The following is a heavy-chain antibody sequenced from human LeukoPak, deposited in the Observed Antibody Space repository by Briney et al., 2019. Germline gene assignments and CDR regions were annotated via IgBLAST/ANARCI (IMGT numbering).Heavy chain of an antibody. D-gene: IGHD6-13*01. Sequence: GGSLRLSCAASGSTFSSSAMSWVRQAPGKGLEWVSAISGSGGSTYYADSVKGRFTISRDNSKNTLYLQMNSLRAEDTAVYYCAKDRESSPGLPHFDYWGQGTLVTVSS. CDR3: AKDRESSPGLPHFDY. CDR1: GSTFSSSA. CDR2: ISGSGGST. J-gene: IGHJ4*02. V-gene: IGHV3-23*01.